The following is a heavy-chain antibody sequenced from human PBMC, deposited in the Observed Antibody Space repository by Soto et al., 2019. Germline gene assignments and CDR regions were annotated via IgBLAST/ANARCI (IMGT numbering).Heavy chain of an antibody. V-gene: IGHV3-21*01. CDR1: GFTFSSYS. CDR3: ARGITIFGVAYFDY. J-gene: IGHJ4*02. CDR2: ISSSSSYI. D-gene: IGHD3-3*01. Sequence: VGSLRLSCAASGFTFSSYSMNWVRQAPGKGLEWVSSISSSSSYIYYAGSVKGRFTISRDNAKSSLYLQMNSLRAEDTAVYYCARGITIFGVAYFDYWGQGTLVTVSS.